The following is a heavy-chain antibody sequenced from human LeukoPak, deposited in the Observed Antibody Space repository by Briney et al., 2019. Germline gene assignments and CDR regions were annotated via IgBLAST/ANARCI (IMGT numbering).Heavy chain of an antibody. CDR1: GYTFTGYY. J-gene: IGHJ4*02. V-gene: IGHV1-2*04. CDR2: INPNSGST. Sequence: ASVKVSCKASGYTFTGYYMHWVRQAPGQGLEWMGWINPNSGSTNYAQKFQGWVTMTRDTSISTAYMELSRLRSDDTAVYYCARSTRQWLVPYSTNYFDYWGQGTLVTVSS. CDR3: ARSTRQWLVPYSTNYFDY. D-gene: IGHD6-19*01.